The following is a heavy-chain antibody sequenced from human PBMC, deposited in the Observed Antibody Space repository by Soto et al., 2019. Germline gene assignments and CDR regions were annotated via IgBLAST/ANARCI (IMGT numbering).Heavy chain of an antibody. V-gene: IGHV3-21*01. CDR2: ISSSSSYI. D-gene: IGHD3-3*01. CDR3: ARAHDSPRFLEWLLYRYYFDY. J-gene: IGHJ4*02. CDR1: GFTFSSYS. Sequence: GGSLRLSCAASGFTFSSYSMNWVRQAPGKGLEWVSSISSSSSYIYYADSVKGRFTISRDNAKNSLYLQMNSLRAEDTAVYYCARAHDSPRFLEWLLYRYYFDYWGQGTLVTVSS.